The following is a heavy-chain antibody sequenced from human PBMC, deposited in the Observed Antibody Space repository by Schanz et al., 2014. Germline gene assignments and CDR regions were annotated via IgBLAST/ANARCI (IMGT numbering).Heavy chain of an antibody. CDR3: AREDRYYHGLDV. Sequence: QLQLQESGSGLVKPSQTLSLTCAVSGGSISRGFYSWNWIRQPPGRGLEWIGCIYYSGSTYYNPYTKTRVTIWKDRSKYQFHLSLNSVTAADTAVYYCAREDRYYHGLDVWGQGTTVTVS. CDR1: GGSISRGFYS. V-gene: IGHV4-30-2*01. CDR2: IYYSGST. J-gene: IGHJ6*02.